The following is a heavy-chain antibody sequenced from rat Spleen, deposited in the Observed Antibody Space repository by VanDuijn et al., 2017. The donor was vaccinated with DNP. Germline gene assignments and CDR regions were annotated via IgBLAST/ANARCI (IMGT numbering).Heavy chain of an antibody. J-gene: IGHJ2*01. D-gene: IGHD1-12*02. Sequence: EVQLVESGGDLVQPGRSLKVSCEVSGFTFRDYNMAWVRQAPKKGLEWVTTILYDGSNTYYRDSVKGRFIISRDNARGTLYLQRDSLRSEDTATYYCARHYYDGSYYFDYWGQGVMVTVSS. V-gene: IGHV5-7*01. CDR2: ILYDGSNT. CDR3: ARHYYDGSYYFDY. CDR1: GFTFRDYN.